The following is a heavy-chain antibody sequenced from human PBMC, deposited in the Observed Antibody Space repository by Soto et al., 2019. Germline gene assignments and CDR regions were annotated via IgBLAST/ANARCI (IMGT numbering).Heavy chain of an antibody. CDR1: GGSISSSSYY. Sequence: SETLSLTCTVSGGSISSSSYYWGWIRQPPGKGLEWIGSIYYSGSTYYNPSLKSRVTISVDTSKNQFSLKLSSVTAADTAVYYCAGPANRPYNWNEYHENKAFDIWGQGTMVTVSS. CDR2: IYYSGST. CDR3: AGPANRPYNWNEYHENKAFDI. V-gene: IGHV4-39*01. D-gene: IGHD1-1*01. J-gene: IGHJ3*02.